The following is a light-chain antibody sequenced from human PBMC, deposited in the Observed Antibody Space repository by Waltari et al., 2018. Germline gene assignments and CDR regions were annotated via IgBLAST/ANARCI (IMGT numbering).Light chain of an antibody. J-gene: IGKJ1*01. CDR2: DAF. CDR1: QSVDNQ. V-gene: IGKV3-11*01. Sequence: EIVLTQSPVTLSLSPGERATLSCRASQSVDNQVAWYQQKPGQAPRLLIYDAFKRATGIPARFSGSASGTDFTLTISSLEPEDFAVYYCYQRRFWPRTFGQGTRVEIK. CDR3: YQRRFWPRT.